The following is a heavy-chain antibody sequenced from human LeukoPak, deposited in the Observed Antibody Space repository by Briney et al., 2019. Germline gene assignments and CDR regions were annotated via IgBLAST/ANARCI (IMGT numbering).Heavy chain of an antibody. CDR2: VIPIFGTA. Sequence: ASVKVSCKASGGTFSSYAISWVRQAPGQGLEWMGRVIPIFGTANYAQKFQGGVTITTDESTSTAYMELSSLRSEDTAVYYCAREGEPYYYDSSGYYTLDYWGQGTLVTVSS. CDR1: GGTFSSYA. CDR3: AREGEPYYYDSSGYYTLDY. D-gene: IGHD3-22*01. V-gene: IGHV1-69*05. J-gene: IGHJ4*02.